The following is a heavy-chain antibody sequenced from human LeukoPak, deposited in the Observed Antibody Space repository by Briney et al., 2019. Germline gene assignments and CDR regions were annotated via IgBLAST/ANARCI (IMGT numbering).Heavy chain of an antibody. CDR1: GGTFSSYA. D-gene: IGHD2-2*02. CDR2: IIPIFGIA. Sequence: ASVKVSCKASGGTFSSYAISWVRQAPGQGLEWMGRIIPIFGIANYAQKFQGRVTITADKSTSTVYMELSSPRSEDTAVYYCARDRGKYPEGYFDYWGQGTLVTVSS. CDR3: ARDRGKYPEGYFDY. J-gene: IGHJ4*02. V-gene: IGHV1-69*04.